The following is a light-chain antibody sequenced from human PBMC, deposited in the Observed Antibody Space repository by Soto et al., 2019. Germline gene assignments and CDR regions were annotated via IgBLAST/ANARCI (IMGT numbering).Light chain of an antibody. CDR2: AAS. CDR1: QSVSSY. V-gene: IGKV3-11*01. Sequence: EIALTQSPATLSLSPGERATLSCRASQSVSSYLAWYQQKPGQAPRLLIYAASNRATGIPARFSGSGSGTDFTLTISSLEPEDFAVYYCQQRSNWPPLTFGGGTKVEIK. CDR3: QQRSNWPPLT. J-gene: IGKJ4*01.